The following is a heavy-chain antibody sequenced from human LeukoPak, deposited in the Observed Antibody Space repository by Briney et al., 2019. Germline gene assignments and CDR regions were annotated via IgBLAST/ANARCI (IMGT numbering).Heavy chain of an antibody. Sequence: GGSLRLSCAASGFTFSSYSMNWVRQAPGKGLEWVANIKQDGSEKYYVDSVKGRFTISRDNAKNSLYLQMNSLRAEDTAVYYCARQWLDYFDYWGQGTLVTVSS. J-gene: IGHJ4*02. CDR3: ARQWLDYFDY. V-gene: IGHV3-7*01. D-gene: IGHD6-19*01. CDR2: IKQDGSEK. CDR1: GFTFSSYS.